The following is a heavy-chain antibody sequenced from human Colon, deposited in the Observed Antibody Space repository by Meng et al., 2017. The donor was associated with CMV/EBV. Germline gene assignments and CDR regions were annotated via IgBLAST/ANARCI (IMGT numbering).Heavy chain of an antibody. V-gene: IGHV3-74*01. J-gene: IGHJ4*02. D-gene: IGHD3-22*01. CDR3: ARVLPTYYYDTSAYPLDY. Sequence: GGSLRLSCAASGPMFSKYAMHWVRQAPGKGLEWVSRISPDGVTTTYAESVKGRFTLSRDNAKNTMYLQMDNLRAEDTAVYYCARVLPTYYYDTSAYPLDYWGQGTLVTVSS. CDR1: GPMFSKYA. CDR2: ISPDGVTT.